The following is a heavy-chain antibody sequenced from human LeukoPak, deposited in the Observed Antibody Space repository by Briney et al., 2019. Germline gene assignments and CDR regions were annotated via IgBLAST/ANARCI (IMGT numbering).Heavy chain of an antibody. CDR1: GGSISSGDYY. V-gene: IGHV4-30-4*01. J-gene: IGHJ4*02. Sequence: SQTLSLTCTVSGGSISSGDYYWSWIRQPPGKGLEWIGYIYNSGSTYYNPSLKSRVTISVDTSKNQFSLKLSSVTAADTAVYYCAVQTVVRGVIRPLDYWGQGTLVTVSS. D-gene: IGHD3-10*01. CDR3: AVQTVVRGVIRPLDY. CDR2: IYNSGST.